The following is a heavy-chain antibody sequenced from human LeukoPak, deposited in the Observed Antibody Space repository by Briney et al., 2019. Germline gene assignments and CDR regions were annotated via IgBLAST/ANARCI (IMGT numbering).Heavy chain of an antibody. J-gene: IGHJ6*02. CDR3: ARGNSGYDPSRMDV. D-gene: IGHD5-12*01. CDR1: GGSFSGYY. CDR2: ISHSGST. V-gene: IGHV4-34*01. Sequence: PSETLSLTCAVYGGSFSGYYWSWIRQPPGKGLEWIGEISHSGSTNYNPSLKSRVTISVDTSNNQFSLKLSSVTAADTAVYYCARGNSGYDPSRMDVWGQGTTVTVSS.